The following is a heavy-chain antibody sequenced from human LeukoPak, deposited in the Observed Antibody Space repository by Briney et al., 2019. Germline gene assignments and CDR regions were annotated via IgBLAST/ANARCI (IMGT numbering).Heavy chain of an antibody. CDR1: GFTFSNYG. V-gene: IGHV3-48*04. J-gene: IGHJ4*02. CDR2: ISSASGSI. Sequence: PGGSLRLSCAASGFTFSNYGMHWVRQAPGKGLEWVSYISSASGSIYYADSVKGRFTISRDNAKNSLFLQMNSLRAEDTAVYYCARLPAYCSSTSCYYDYWGQGTLVTVSS. CDR3: ARLPAYCSSTSCYYDY. D-gene: IGHD2-2*01.